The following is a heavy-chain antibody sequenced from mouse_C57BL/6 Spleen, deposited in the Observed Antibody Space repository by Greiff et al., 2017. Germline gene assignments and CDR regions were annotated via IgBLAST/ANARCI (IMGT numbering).Heavy chain of an antibody. D-gene: IGHD2-5*01. CDR1: GFTFNSYW. CDR3: ARAYSNYGWFAY. Sequence: VQLQQPGAELVKPGASVKLSCTASGFTFNSYWMPWVKQRPGQGLEWIGMIHPNSGSTNYDEKFKGKGTLAADKSSTTAYMQLSSLTSEDSAVYYCARAYSNYGWFAYWGQGTLVTVAA. CDR2: IHPNSGST. J-gene: IGHJ3*01. V-gene: IGHV1-64*01.